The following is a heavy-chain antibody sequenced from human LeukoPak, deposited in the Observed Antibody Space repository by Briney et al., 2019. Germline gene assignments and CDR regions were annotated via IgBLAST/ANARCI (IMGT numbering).Heavy chain of an antibody. J-gene: IGHJ4*02. CDR1: GGSISSYY. Sequence: SETLSFTCTVSGGSISSYYWSWIRQHPGKGLEWIGYIYDSGSTYYNPSLKSRVTISVDTSKNQFSLKLTSVTAADTAVYYCARLIPARLTFDYWGQGTLVTVSS. D-gene: IGHD6-6*01. CDR3: ARLIPARLTFDY. CDR2: IYDSGST. V-gene: IGHV4-59*06.